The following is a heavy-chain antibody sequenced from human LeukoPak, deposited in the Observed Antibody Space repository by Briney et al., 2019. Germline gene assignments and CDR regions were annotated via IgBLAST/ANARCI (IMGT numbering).Heavy chain of an antibody. V-gene: IGHV4-4*07. Sequence: SETLSLTCTVSGGSVSSYYWSWIRQPAGKGLEWIGRIYTSGSTNYNPSLKSRVTISVDTSKNQFSLKLSSVTAADTAVYYCARGGRWAGALDYWGQGTLVTVSS. CDR2: IYTSGST. D-gene: IGHD6-19*01. CDR1: GGSVSSYY. CDR3: ARGGRWAGALDY. J-gene: IGHJ4*02.